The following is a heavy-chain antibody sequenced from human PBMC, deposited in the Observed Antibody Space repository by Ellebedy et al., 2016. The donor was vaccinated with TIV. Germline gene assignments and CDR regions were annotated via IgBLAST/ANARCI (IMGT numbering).Heavy chain of an antibody. CDR3: ARVRSKGGYFDY. Sequence: GGSLRLSXAASGFTFSSYAMHWVRQAPGKGLEWVAVISYDGSNKYYADSVKGRFTISRDNSKNTLYLQMNSLRAEDTAVYYCARVRSKGGYFDYWGQGTLVTVSS. D-gene: IGHD1-26*01. J-gene: IGHJ4*02. CDR2: ISYDGSNK. V-gene: IGHV3-30-3*01. CDR1: GFTFSSYA.